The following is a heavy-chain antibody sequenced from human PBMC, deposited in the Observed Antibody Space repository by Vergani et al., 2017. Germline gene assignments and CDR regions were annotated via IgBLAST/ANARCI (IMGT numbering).Heavy chain of an antibody. Sequence: EVQLVQSGAEVKKPGESLKISCKGSGYSFTSYWIAWVRQLPGKGLEWMGIIYPGDSDTRYSPSFQGHVTISADKSISTAYLHWSSLKASDTAMYYCARHSGYVYWYFDLWGRGTLVTVSS. CDR1: GYSFTSYW. CDR2: IYPGDSDT. V-gene: IGHV5-51*01. J-gene: IGHJ2*01. D-gene: IGHD3-22*01. CDR3: ARHSGYVYWYFDL.